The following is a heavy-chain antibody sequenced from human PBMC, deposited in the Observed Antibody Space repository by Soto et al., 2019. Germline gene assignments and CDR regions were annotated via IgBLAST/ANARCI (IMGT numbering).Heavy chain of an antibody. V-gene: IGHV1-69*08. Sequence: QVQLVQSGAEVKKPGSSVKVSCKASGGTFSSYTISWVRQAPGQGLEWMGRIIPILGIANYAQKFQGRVTIPADKSTSTAYMELSSLRSEDTAVYYCAREKEMATPFDYWGQGTLVTVSS. D-gene: IGHD2-15*01. CDR1: GGTFSSYT. J-gene: IGHJ4*02. CDR3: AREKEMATPFDY. CDR2: IIPILGIA.